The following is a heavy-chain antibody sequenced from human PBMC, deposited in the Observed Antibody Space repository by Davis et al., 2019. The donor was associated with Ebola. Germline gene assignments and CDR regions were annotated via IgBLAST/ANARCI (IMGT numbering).Heavy chain of an antibody. V-gene: IGHV4-34*10. CDR3: AAGRTGRLES. D-gene: IGHD7-27*01. J-gene: IGHJ4*02. CDR2: THYTGSS. Sequence: PSETLSLTCAVYGGAFSGYYWSWIRQPPGKGLQWIGFTHYTGSSYYNPSLKSRLTLSLDASKNQFSLKLTSVTASDTAVYYCAAGRTGRLESWGQGTLGAVSS. CDR1: GGAFSGYY.